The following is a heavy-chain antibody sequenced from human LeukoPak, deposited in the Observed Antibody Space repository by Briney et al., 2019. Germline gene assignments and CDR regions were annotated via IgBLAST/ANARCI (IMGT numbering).Heavy chain of an antibody. D-gene: IGHD6-19*01. CDR3: AKDQQWLGNYYYGMDV. CDR1: GGSISSYY. Sequence: PSETLSLTCTVSGGSISSYYWSWVRQAPGQGLEWVSAISGSGGSTYYADSVKGRFTIARDNSKNTLYLQMNSLRAEDTAVYYCAKDQQWLGNYYYGMDVWGQGTTVTVSS. CDR2: ISGSGGST. J-gene: IGHJ6*02. V-gene: IGHV3-23*01.